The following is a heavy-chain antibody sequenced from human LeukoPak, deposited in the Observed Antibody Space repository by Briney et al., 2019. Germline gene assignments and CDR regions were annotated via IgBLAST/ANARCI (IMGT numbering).Heavy chain of an antibody. D-gene: IGHD6-19*01. CDR1: GYTFTSYD. Sequence: ASVKVSCKASGYTFTSYDINWVRQATGQGLEWMGWMNPNSGNTGYAQKFQGRVTITRNTSISTAYMELSSLRSEDTAMYYCARGVVKGGWYHLFDYWGQGTLVTVPS. CDR2: MNPNSGNT. J-gene: IGHJ4*02. CDR3: ARGVVKGGWYHLFDY. V-gene: IGHV1-8*03.